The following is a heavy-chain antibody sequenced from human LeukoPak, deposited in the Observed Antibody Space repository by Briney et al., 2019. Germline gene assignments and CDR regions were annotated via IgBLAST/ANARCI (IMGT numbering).Heavy chain of an antibody. CDR3: ARTGGIVGATNFDY. Sequence: GRSLRPSCAASGFTFSSYGMHWVRQAPGKGLEWVAVIWYDGSNKYYADSVKGRFTISRDNSKNTLYLQMNSLRAEDTAVYYCARTGGIVGATNFDYWGQGTLVTVSS. CDR1: GFTFSSYG. CDR2: IWYDGSNK. D-gene: IGHD1-26*01. J-gene: IGHJ4*02. V-gene: IGHV3-33*01.